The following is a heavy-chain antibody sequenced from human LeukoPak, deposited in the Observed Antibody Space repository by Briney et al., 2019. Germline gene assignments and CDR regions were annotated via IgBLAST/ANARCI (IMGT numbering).Heavy chain of an antibody. Sequence: PGGSLRLSCAASGFTFSSYAMSWVRQAPGKGLEWVSAISGSGGSTYYADSVKGRFTISRDNSKNTLYLQVNSLRAEDTAVYYCAKDGVGGYYYGSGSYSWGQGTLVTVSS. CDR3: AKDGVGGYYYGSGSYS. CDR2: ISGSGGST. J-gene: IGHJ5*02. CDR1: GFTFSSYA. V-gene: IGHV3-23*01. D-gene: IGHD3-10*01.